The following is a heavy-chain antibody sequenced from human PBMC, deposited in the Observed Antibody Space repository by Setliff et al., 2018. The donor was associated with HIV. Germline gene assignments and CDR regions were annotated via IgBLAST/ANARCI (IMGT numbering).Heavy chain of an antibody. CDR3: ARATFSSSWYPFDGFDI. CDR2: IYYSGST. J-gene: IGHJ3*02. Sequence: SETLSLTCAVSGGSISSYYWSWIRQSPGKGLEWIGYIYYSGSTNYNPSLKSRVTILVDTSKNQFSLKLNSVTAADTAVYYCARATFSSSWYPFDGFDIWGQGTMVTVSS. CDR1: GGSISSYY. D-gene: IGHD6-13*01. V-gene: IGHV4-59*01.